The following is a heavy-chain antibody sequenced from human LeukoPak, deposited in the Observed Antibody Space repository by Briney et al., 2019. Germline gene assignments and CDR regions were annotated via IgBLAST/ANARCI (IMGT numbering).Heavy chain of an antibody. V-gene: IGHV3-30*18. CDR2: VSYDGSKK. D-gene: IGHD3-22*01. CDR3: AKLGFDSSGSHSLVDY. CDR1: GFTFSSYG. J-gene: IGHJ4*02. Sequence: GRSLRLSCAASGFTFSSYGMHWVRQAPGKGLEWVGFVSYDGSKKFYADFVKGRFSISRDNSKNTLYVQMNCLGAEDTALYYCAKLGFDSSGSHSLVDYWGQGTPVTVSS.